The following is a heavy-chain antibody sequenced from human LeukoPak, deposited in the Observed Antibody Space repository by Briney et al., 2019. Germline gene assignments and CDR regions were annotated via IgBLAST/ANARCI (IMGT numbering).Heavy chain of an antibody. D-gene: IGHD3-9*01. CDR3: ARETTILDAFDI. CDR2: IYYSGST. Sequence: SETLSLTCTVSGGSISSYYWSWIRQPPGKGLEWIGYIYYSGSTNYNPSLKSRVTISVDTSKNQFSLKLSSVTAADTAVYYCARETTILDAFDIWGQGTMVTVSS. CDR1: GGSISSYY. J-gene: IGHJ3*02. V-gene: IGHV4-59*01.